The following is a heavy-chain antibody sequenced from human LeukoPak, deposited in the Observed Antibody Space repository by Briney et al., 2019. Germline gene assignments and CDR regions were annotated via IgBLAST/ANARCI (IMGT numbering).Heavy chain of an antibody. CDR1: GGTFSSYA. J-gene: IGHJ4*02. CDR3: ARRDYPTKSYYYDSSGYYSDY. V-gene: IGHV1-69*13. CDR2: IIPIFGTA. Sequence: GASVKVSCKASGGTFSSYAISWVRQAPGHGLEWMGGIIPIFGTANYAQKFQGRVTITADESTSTAYMELSSLRSEDTAVYYCARRDYPTKSYYYDSSGYYSDYWGQGTLVTVSS. D-gene: IGHD3-22*01.